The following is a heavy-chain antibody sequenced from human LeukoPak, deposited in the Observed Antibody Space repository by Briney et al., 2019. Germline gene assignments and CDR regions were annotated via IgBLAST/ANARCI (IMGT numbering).Heavy chain of an antibody. Sequence: PGGSLRLSCAASGFTFSDYYMSWIRQAPGKGLEWVSYISSSGSTIYYADSVKGRFTISRDNAKNSLYLQMNSLRAEDTAVYYCARSGRLYDSFLSLHMGLDYFDYWGQGTLVTVSS. V-gene: IGHV3-11*01. CDR3: ARSGRLYDSFLSLHMGLDYFDY. CDR1: GFTFSDYY. D-gene: IGHD3-22*01. J-gene: IGHJ4*02. CDR2: ISSSGSTI.